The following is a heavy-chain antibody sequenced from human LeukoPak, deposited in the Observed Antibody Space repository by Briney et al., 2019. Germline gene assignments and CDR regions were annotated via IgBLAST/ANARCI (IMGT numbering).Heavy chain of an antibody. J-gene: IGHJ5*02. CDR1: GGTFISYA. D-gene: IGHD3-22*01. CDR3: ATSSSITMIVGLGWFDP. V-gene: IGHV1-69*13. CDR2: IIPIFGTA. Sequence: ASVKVSCKASGGTFISYAISWVRQAPGQGLEWMGGIIPIFGTANYAQKFQGRVTITADESTSTAYMELSSLRSEDTAVYYCATSSSITMIVGLGWFDPWGQGTLVTVSS.